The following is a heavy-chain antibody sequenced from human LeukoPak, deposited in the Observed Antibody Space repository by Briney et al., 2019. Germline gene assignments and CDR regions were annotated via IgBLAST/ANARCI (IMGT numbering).Heavy chain of an antibody. D-gene: IGHD1-26*01. CDR1: GFTFDDYA. CDR2: ISWNSGSI. J-gene: IGHJ4*02. CDR3: ASIWVGATTENY. V-gene: IGHV3-9*01. Sequence: GRSLRLSCAASGFTFDDYAMHWVRQAPGKGLEGVSGISWNSGSIGYADSVKGRFTISRDNAKNSLYLQMNSLRAEDTALYYCASIWVGATTENYWGQGTLVTVSS.